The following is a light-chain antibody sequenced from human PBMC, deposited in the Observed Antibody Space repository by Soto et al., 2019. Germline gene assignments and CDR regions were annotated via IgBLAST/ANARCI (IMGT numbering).Light chain of an antibody. CDR2: GTS. CDR1: QSVSSY. CDR3: QQYNNWPPIT. V-gene: IGKV3-15*01. Sequence: EIGLTQSPVTLSLSPGERATLSCRASQSVSSYLAWYQQKPGQAPRLLIYGTSSRATGIPARFSGSGSGTEFTLTISSLQSEDFAVYYCQQYNNWPPITFGQGTRLEIK. J-gene: IGKJ5*01.